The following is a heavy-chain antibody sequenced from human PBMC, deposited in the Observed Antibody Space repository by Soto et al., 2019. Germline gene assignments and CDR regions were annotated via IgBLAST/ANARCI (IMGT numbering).Heavy chain of an antibody. J-gene: IGHJ1*01. D-gene: IGHD3-16*01. CDR2: TTYDGSNK. V-gene: IGHV3-33*05. CDR1: GFTFRSYV. Sequence: QVQLVESGGGVVQPGTSLRLSCVGSGFTFRSYVIHWVRQAPGKGLEWVALTTYDGSNKDYGDSVKGRFTISRDNSRNTVDLQMDSLSREDTALYFCARWGTTAGLDVWCQGNLVSVSS. CDR3: ARWGTTAGLDV.